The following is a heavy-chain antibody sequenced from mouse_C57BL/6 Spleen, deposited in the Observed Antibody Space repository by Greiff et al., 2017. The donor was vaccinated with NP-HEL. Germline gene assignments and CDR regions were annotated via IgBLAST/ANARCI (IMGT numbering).Heavy chain of an antibody. D-gene: IGHD3-2*02. J-gene: IGHJ2*01. CDR1: GYTFTSYW. CDR2: IDPSDSYT. Sequence: QVQLQQPGAELVMPGASVKLSCKASGYTFTSYWMHWVKQRPGQGLEWIGEIDPSDSYTNYNQKFKGKSTLTVDKSSSTAYMQLSSLTSEDSAVYYCARQLRLQIFFDYWGQGTTLTVSS. CDR3: ARQLRLQIFFDY. V-gene: IGHV1-69*01.